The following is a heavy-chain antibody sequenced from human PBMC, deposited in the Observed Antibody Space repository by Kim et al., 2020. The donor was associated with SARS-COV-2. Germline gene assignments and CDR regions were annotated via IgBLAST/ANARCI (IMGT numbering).Heavy chain of an antibody. CDR1: GGTFSSYA. D-gene: IGHD5-12*01. CDR3: ARALAPKYSGYGGVFDY. Sequence: SVKVSCKASGGTFSSYAISWVRQAPGQGLEWMGGIIPIFGTANYAQKFQGRVTITADESTSTAYMELSSLRSEDTAVYYCARALAPKYSGYGGVFDYWGQGTLVTVSS. J-gene: IGHJ4*02. CDR2: IIPIFGTA. V-gene: IGHV1-69*13.